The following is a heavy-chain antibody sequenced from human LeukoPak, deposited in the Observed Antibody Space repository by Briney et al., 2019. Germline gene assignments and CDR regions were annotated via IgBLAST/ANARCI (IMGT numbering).Heavy chain of an antibody. D-gene: IGHD6-25*01. CDR3: ARYPGIPAASTAFDF. V-gene: IGHV6-1*01. J-gene: IGHJ4*02. Sequence: SQTLSLTCAISGDSVSSNNVAWNWIRQSPSRGLEWLGRTYYRSKWYQEYAISVKSRITINPDTSKNQLSLQLNSVTPEDTAVYYCARYPGIPAASTAFDFWGRGTLVTVSS. CDR2: TYYRSKWYQ. CDR1: GDSVSSNNVA.